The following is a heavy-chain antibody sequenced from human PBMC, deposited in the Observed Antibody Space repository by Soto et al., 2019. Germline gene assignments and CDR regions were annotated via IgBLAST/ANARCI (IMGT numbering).Heavy chain of an antibody. V-gene: IGHV3-74*01. D-gene: IGHD2-15*01. J-gene: IGHJ4*02. CDR3: ASFSPFYPDSSGHYSDY. CDR2: INSDGSST. CDR1: GFTFSNYW. Sequence: EVQLVESGGGLVQPGGSLRLSCAASGFTFSNYWMHWVRQAPGKGLVWLSRINSDGSSTSYTDSVKGRFTISRDNAKNYLYFLLIILRAENTAVYYCASFSPFYPDSSGHYSDYWDQGTLVTVSS.